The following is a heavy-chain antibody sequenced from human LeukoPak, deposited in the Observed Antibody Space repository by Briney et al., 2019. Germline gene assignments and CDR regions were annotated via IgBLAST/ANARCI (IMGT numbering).Heavy chain of an antibody. CDR2: IYYSGST. V-gene: IGHV4-39*07. Sequence: SETLSLTCTVSGGSISSSSYYWGWIRQPPGKGLEWIGSIYYSGSTYYNPSLKSRVTISVDTSKNQFSLKLSSVTAADTAVYYCARDQELKGGGYYYYYMDVWGKGTTVTVSS. D-gene: IGHD3-10*01. J-gene: IGHJ6*03. CDR3: ARDQELKGGGYYYYYMDV. CDR1: GGSISSSSYY.